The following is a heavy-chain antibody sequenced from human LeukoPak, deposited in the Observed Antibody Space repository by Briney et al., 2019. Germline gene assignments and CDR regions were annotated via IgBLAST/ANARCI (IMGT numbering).Heavy chain of an antibody. CDR3: ARITAGTGAFDI. CDR1: GGSISSYY. Sequence: SETLSLTCTVSGGSISSYYRSWIRQPPGKGLEWIGYIYYSGSTNYNPSLKSRVTISVDTSKNQFSLKLSSVTAADTAVYYCARITAGTGAFDIWGQGTMVTVSS. V-gene: IGHV4-59*01. CDR2: IYYSGST. J-gene: IGHJ3*02. D-gene: IGHD6-19*01.